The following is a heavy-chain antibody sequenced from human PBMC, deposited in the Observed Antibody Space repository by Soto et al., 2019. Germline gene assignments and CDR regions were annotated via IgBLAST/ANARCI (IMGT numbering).Heavy chain of an antibody. CDR1: GDSVSSNSAA. J-gene: IGHJ6*02. D-gene: IGHD3-3*01. V-gene: IGHV6-1*01. CDR3: ARDSYRSITIFGGPAYYYYGMDV. Sequence: QVPLQQSGPGLVRPSQTLSLTCAISGDSVSSNSAAWNWIRQSPSRGLEWLGRTYYRSKWYNDYAVSVKRRITITPDTSKYQFSLQLNSVTPEDTAVYYCARDSYRSITIFGGPAYYYYGMDVWGQGTTVTVSS. CDR2: TYYRSKWYN.